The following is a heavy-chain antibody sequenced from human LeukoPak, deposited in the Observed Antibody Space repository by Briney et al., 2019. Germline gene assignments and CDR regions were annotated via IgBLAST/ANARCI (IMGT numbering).Heavy chain of an antibody. Sequence: VASVKVSCKASGYTFTSYGINWVRQAPGQGLEWMGGIIPIFGTANYAQKFQGRVTITADESTSTAYMELSSLRSEDTAVYYCARLAYCGGDCLQTRDYWGQGTLVTVSS. V-gene: IGHV1-69*13. CDR1: GYTFTSYG. J-gene: IGHJ4*02. CDR3: ARLAYCGGDCLQTRDY. CDR2: IIPIFGTA. D-gene: IGHD2-21*02.